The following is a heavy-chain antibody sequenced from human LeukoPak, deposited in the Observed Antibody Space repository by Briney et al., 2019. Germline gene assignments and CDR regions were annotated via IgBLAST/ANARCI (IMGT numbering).Heavy chain of an antibody. V-gene: IGHV3-30*18. Sequence: GGSLRLSCAASGFTFSNYGMHWVRQAPGKGLEWVAAMSYDGSTKYYADSVKGRFTSSRDNSKNTLYLQMNSLRPEDTAVYYCAKDSSVWVVGAISFFDYWGQGTLVTVSS. CDR2: MSYDGSTK. CDR3: AKDSSVWVVGAISFFDY. J-gene: IGHJ4*02. D-gene: IGHD1-26*01. CDR1: GFTFSNYG.